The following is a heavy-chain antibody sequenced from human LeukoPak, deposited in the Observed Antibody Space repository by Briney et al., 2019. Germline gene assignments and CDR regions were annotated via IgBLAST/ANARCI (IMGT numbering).Heavy chain of an antibody. CDR1: GFTFSDYY. CDR2: ISSSSTHT. J-gene: IGHJ4*02. V-gene: IGHV3-11*06. CDR3: ARVGSIAAAGTPDY. Sequence: GGSLRLSCAASGFTFSDYYMSWIRQAPGKGVEWVSYISSSSTHTNYADSVKGRFTISRDNAKNSLSLQVNSLRADDTAVYYCARVGSIAAAGTPDYWGQGTLVTVSS. D-gene: IGHD6-13*01.